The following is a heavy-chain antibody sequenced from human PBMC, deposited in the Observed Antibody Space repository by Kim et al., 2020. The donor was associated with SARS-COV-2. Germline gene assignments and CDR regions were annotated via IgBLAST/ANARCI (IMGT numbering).Heavy chain of an antibody. Sequence: GGSLRLSCAASGFIFDTYAMHWVRQTPGKGLEYVAAISSNGADPYYADSVKGRFTISRDNSRNTMYLQMGSLRAEDMGVYYCAREGRHCSGTACYLFDYWGQGTLVTVSS. J-gene: IGHJ4*02. CDR3: AREGRHCSGTACYLFDY. CDR2: ISSNGADP. V-gene: IGHV3-64*02. CDR1: GFIFDTYA. D-gene: IGHD2-2*01.